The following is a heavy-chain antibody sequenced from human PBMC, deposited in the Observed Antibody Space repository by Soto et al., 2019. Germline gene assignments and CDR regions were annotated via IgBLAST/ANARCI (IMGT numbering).Heavy chain of an antibody. CDR2: ISGSGGST. CDR1: GFTFSSYA. D-gene: IGHD4-4*01. J-gene: IGHJ6*02. Sequence: GGSLRLSCAASGFTFSSYAMSWVRQAPGKGLEWVSAISGSGGSTYYADSVKGRFTISRDNSKNTLYLQMNSLRAEDTAVDYCARGRTRGTVTPDYYYYGMDVWGQGTTVTVSS. V-gene: IGHV3-23*01. CDR3: ARGRTRGTVTPDYYYYGMDV.